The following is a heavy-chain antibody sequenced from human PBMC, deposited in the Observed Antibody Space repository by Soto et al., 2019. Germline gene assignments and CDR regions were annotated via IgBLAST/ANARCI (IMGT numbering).Heavy chain of an antibody. CDR1: GFSLSNARVG. J-gene: IGHJ4*01. D-gene: IGHD1-26*01. V-gene: IGHV2-26*01. CDR2: IFSNDEK. CDR3: ARMLRIAGVTYYFDY. Sequence: SGPTLVNPTETLTLTCTVSGFSLSNARVGVSWIRQPPGKALEWLAHIFSNDEKSYSTSLKSRLTISKGTSKSQVVLTMTDMDPVDTATYYCARMLRIAGVTYYFDYWGHGTQVTVSS.